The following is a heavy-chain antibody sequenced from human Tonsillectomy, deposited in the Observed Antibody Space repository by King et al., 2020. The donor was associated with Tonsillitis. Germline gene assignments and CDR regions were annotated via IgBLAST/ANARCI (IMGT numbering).Heavy chain of an antibody. V-gene: IGHV3-33*05. Sequence: VQLVESGGGVVQPGGSLRLSCASSGFAFSSYGMHWVRQAPGKGLEWVAVISFDASRENYADSVKGGFTISRDNSENTLYLQTNSLRAEDTAVYYCARERLYSSGWGIDYWGQGSLVTGSS. D-gene: IGHD6-19*01. CDR2: ISFDASRE. CDR3: ARERLYSSGWGIDY. J-gene: IGHJ4*02. CDR1: GFAFSSYG.